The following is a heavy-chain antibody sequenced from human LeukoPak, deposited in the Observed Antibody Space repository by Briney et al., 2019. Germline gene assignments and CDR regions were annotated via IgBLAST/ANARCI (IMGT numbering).Heavy chain of an antibody. J-gene: IGHJ3*02. CDR1: GGSISSGNYY. Sequence: PSETLSLTCTVSGGSISSGNYYWSWIRQPPEKGLEWIGEINHSGSTNYNPSLKSRVTISVDTSKNQFSLKLSSVTAADTAVYYCASSDNKSSSGWRRRLHFDIWGQGTMVTVSS. CDR2: INHSGST. D-gene: IGHD6-19*01. CDR3: ASSDNKSSSGWRRRLHFDI. V-gene: IGHV4-39*07.